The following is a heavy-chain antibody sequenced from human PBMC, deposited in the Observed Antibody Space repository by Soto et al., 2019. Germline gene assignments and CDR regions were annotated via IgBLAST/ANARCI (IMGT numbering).Heavy chain of an antibody. V-gene: IGHV3-21*01. Sequence: GGSLRLSCAASGFTFSSYSMNWVRQAPGKGLEWVSSISSSSSYIYYADSVKGRFTISRDNAKNSLYLQMNSLRAEDTAVYYCARLSGNEFLEWLLGYYYYYYMDVWGKGTTVTVSS. CDR1: GFTFSSYS. CDR3: ARLSGNEFLEWLLGYYYYYYMDV. J-gene: IGHJ6*03. CDR2: ISSSSSYI. D-gene: IGHD3-3*01.